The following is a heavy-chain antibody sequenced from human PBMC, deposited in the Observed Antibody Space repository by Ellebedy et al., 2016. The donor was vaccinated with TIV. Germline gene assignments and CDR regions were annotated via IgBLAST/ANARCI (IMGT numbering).Heavy chain of an antibody. CDR2: ISSSSSYI. V-gene: IGHV3-21*01. J-gene: IGHJ6*02. CDR3: ARAEYCSSTSCYVNYYYGMDV. Sequence: GGSLRLSXAASGFTFSSYSMNWVRQAPGKGLEWVSSISSSSSYIYYADSVKGRFTISRDNAKNSLYLQMNSLRAEDTAVYYCARAEYCSSTSCYVNYYYGMDVWGQGTTVTVSS. D-gene: IGHD2-2*01. CDR1: GFTFSSYS.